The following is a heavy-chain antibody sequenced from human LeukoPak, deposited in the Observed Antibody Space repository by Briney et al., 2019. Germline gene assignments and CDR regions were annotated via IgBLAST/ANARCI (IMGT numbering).Heavy chain of an antibody. V-gene: IGHV3-48*03. D-gene: IGHD6-13*01. CDR3: AREAVAGSDY. Sequence: GGSLRLSCAVSGFTFRSYEMNWVRQAPGKGLEWVSYISSSGSTIYYADSVKGRFTISRDNAKNSLYLQMNSLRAEDTAVYYCAREAVAGSDYWGQGTLVTVSS. J-gene: IGHJ4*02. CDR2: ISSSGSTI. CDR1: GFTFRSYE.